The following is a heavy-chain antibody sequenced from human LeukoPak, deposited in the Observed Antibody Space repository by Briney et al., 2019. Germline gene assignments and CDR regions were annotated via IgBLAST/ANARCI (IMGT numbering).Heavy chain of an antibody. CDR3: AKVAASKGGIQLWVLNY. D-gene: IGHD5-18*01. J-gene: IGHJ4*02. V-gene: IGHV3-48*01. CDR1: GFTFSSYS. Sequence: PGGSLRLSCAASGFTFSSYSMNWVRQAPGKGLEWVSYISSSSSTIYYADSVKGRFTISRDNAKNSLYLQMNSLRAEDTAVYYCAKVAASKGGIQLWVLNYWGQGTLVTVSS. CDR2: ISSSSSTI.